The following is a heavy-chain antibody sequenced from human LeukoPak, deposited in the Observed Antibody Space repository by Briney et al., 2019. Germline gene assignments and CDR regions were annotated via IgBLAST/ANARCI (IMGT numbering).Heavy chain of an antibody. CDR2: IYYSGST. CDR3: ARDPSGIAALGGI. J-gene: IGHJ3*02. Sequence: SETLSLTCTVSGGSISSYYWSWIRQPPGKGLEWIGYIYYSGSTNYNPSLKSRVTISVDTSKNQFSLKLSSVTAADTAVYYCARDPSGIAALGGIWGQGTMVTVSS. D-gene: IGHD6-13*01. CDR1: GGSISSYY. V-gene: IGHV4-59*01.